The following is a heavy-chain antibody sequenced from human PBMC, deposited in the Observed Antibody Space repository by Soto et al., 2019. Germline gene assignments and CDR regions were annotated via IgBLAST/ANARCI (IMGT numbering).Heavy chain of an antibody. CDR1: GFTFSSYS. CDR2: ISSSSSTI. V-gene: IGHV3-48*02. CDR3: ARDPFWSGYYYDAFDI. Sequence: VSLRLSCAASGFTFSSYSMNWVRQAPGKGLEWVSYISSSSSTIYYADSVKGRFTISRDNAKNSLYLQMNSLRDEDTAVYYCARDPFWSGYYYDAFDIWGQGTMVTVSS. D-gene: IGHD3-3*01. J-gene: IGHJ3*02.